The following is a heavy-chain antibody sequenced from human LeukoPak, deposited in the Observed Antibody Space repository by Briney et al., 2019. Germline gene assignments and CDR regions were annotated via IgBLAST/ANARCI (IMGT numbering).Heavy chain of an antibody. D-gene: IGHD3-10*01. CDR1: GGTFSSFG. Sequence: SVKVSCKASGGTFSSFGISWVRQAPGQGLEWMGGIIPIFGTPNYAQKFQGRVTITADESTSTAYMELSSLRSEDTAVYYCARGSGTITMVRGVFYGMDVWGQGTTVTVSS. CDR3: ARGSGTITMVRGVFYGMDV. V-gene: IGHV1-69*13. CDR2: IIPIFGTP. J-gene: IGHJ6*02.